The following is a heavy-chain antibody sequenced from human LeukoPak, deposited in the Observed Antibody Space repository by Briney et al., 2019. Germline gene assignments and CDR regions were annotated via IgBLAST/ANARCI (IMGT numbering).Heavy chain of an antibody. Sequence: GGSLRLSCAGSGFTFSNSAMSWVRQAPGKGLEWVSVISGSGRTTFYADSVKGRFTISRDNSKNTLYLQMNGLRPEDTAVYYCAKVRPGYDTSGPIDYWGQGTLVTVSS. J-gene: IGHJ4*02. D-gene: IGHD3-22*01. CDR1: GFTFSNSA. CDR2: ISGSGRTT. CDR3: AKVRPGYDTSGPIDY. V-gene: IGHV3-23*01.